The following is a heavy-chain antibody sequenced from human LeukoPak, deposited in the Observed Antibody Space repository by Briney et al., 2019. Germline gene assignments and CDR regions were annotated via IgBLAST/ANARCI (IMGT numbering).Heavy chain of an antibody. CDR1: GFTVSSTY. Sequence: GGSLRLSCAASGFTVSSTYMSWVRQTPGKGLEWVSVIYSGGSTYYADSVKGRFTISRDNSKNTLYLQMNSLRAEDTAVYYCVKVSSTVGATYFDYWGQGTLVTVSS. CDR3: VKVSSTVGATYFDY. J-gene: IGHJ4*02. CDR2: IYSGGST. D-gene: IGHD1-26*01. V-gene: IGHV3-66*01.